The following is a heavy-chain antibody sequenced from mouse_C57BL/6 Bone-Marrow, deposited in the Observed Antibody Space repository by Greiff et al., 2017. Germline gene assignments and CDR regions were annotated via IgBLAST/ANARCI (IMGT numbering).Heavy chain of an antibody. CDR3: SSFDSNYFYC. V-gene: IGHV14-4*01. CDR2: IDPEIGDT. D-gene: IGHD2-5*01. Sequence: VQLQQSGAELVRPGASVKLSCPASGFNIKDDYIHWVKQRPEQGLEWIGWIDPEIGDTEYASKCQGKATINLDTSSNTAYLHLSSLTAEDTAVYPCSSFDSNYFYCWGQGTPLTVAS. J-gene: IGHJ2*01. CDR1: GFNIKDDY.